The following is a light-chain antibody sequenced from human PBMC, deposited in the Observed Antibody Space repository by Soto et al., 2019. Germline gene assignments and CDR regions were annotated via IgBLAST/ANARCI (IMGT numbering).Light chain of an antibody. CDR2: DAS. CDR3: QQYNSYWT. Sequence: DIQMTQSPSSLSASVGDRVTITCRASQSISSWLAWYQQKPGEAPKLLIYDASSLESGVPSRFSGGGSGTEFTLTISSLHPDYFATYYCQQYNSYWTFGQGTKVDIK. CDR1: QSISSW. J-gene: IGKJ1*01. V-gene: IGKV1-5*01.